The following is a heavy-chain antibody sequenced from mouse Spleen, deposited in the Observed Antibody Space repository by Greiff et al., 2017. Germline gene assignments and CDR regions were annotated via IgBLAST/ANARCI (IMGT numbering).Heavy chain of an antibody. Sequence: QLQQSGPELVKPGDSVKISCKASGYSFTGYFMNWVMQSHGKSLEWIGRINPYNGDTFYNQKFKGKATLTVDKSSSTAHMELRSLTSEDSAVYYCAGWLLRDWYFDVWGAGTTVTVSS. V-gene: IGHV1-20*01. J-gene: IGHJ1*01. D-gene: IGHD2-3*01. CDR2: INPYNGDT. CDR3: AGWLLRDWYFDV. CDR1: GYSFTGYF.